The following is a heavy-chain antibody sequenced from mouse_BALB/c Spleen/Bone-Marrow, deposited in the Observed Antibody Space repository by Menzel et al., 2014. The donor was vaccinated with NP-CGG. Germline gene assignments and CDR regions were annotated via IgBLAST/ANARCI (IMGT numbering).Heavy chain of an antibody. Sequence: EVKLEESGGGLVKPGGSLKLSCAASGFTFSDYYMYWVRRTPEKRLEWVATISDGGSYTYYPGSVKGRFTISRDNAKNNLYLQMSSLKSEDTAMYYCAREVAMDYWGQGTSVTVSS. CDR1: GFTFSDYY. CDR2: ISDGGSYT. V-gene: IGHV5-4*02. CDR3: AREVAMDY. J-gene: IGHJ4*01.